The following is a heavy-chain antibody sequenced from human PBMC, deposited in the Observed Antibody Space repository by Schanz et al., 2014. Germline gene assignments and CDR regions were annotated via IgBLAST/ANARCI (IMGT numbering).Heavy chain of an antibody. V-gene: IGHV3-11*04. D-gene: IGHD2-21*01. CDR3: AREAVVSAHYDS. CDR2: ISNGGGTI. J-gene: IGHJ4*02. CDR1: GFPFSDYF. Sequence: VQLLESGGGLVQPGGSLKLSCAASGFPFSDYFMAWIRQPPGRGLEWVSFISNGGGTIYYADSVKGRFTISRDISKSTLYLQMGSLRAEDVAVYYCAREAVVSAHYDSWGQGTLVTVSS.